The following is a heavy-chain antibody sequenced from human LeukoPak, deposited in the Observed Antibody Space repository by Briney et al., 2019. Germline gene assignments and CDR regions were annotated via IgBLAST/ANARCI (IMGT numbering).Heavy chain of an antibody. CDR3: ARVPRLVRGQYYFDY. D-gene: IGHD3-10*01. CDR2: IYTSGST. J-gene: IGHJ4*02. Sequence: SETLSLTCTISGGSISSGSYYWSWIRQPAGKGLEWIGRIYTSGSTNYNPSLKSRVTISVDTSKNQLSLKLSSVTAADTAVYYCARVPRLVRGQYYFDYWGQGTLVTVSS. V-gene: IGHV4-61*02. CDR1: GGSISSGSYY.